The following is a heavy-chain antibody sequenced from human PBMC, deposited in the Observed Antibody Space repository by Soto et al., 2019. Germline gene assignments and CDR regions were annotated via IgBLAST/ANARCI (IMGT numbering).Heavy chain of an antibody. V-gene: IGHV3-23*01. CDR3: AKTSEMRELPRNYYYGMDV. J-gene: IGHJ6*02. D-gene: IGHD1-26*01. CDR1: GFTFSSYA. CDR2: ISGSGGST. Sequence: GVSLRLSCAASGFTFSSYAMSWVRQAPGKGLEWVSAISGSGGSTYYADSVKGRFTISRDNSKNTLYLQMNSLRAEDTAVYYCAKTSEMRELPRNYYYGMDVWGQGTTVTVSS.